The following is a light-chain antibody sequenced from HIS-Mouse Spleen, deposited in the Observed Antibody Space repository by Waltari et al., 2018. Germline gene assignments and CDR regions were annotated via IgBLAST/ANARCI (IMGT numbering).Light chain of an antibody. V-gene: IGLV1-40*01. J-gene: IGLJ3*02. Sequence: QSVLTQPPSVSGSPGQRVTISCTGSSSNIRAGYAHHWYPQLPGTAPKLLIYGNSNRPSGVPDRFSGSKSGTSASLAITGLQAEDEADYYCQSYDSSLSGWVFGGGTKLTVL. CDR1: SSNIRAGYA. CDR3: QSYDSSLSGWV. CDR2: GNS.